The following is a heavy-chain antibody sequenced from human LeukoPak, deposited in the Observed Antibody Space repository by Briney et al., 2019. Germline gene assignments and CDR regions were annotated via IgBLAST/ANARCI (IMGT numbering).Heavy chain of an antibody. V-gene: IGHV4-34*01. D-gene: IGHD3-22*01. J-gene: IGHJ4*02. Sequence: SETLSLTCAVYGGSFSGYYWSWIRQPPGKGLEWIGEINHSGSTNYNPSLKSRVTISVDTSKNQFSLKLNSVTAADTAVYYCARGSNYYDSSGYDPHFDYWGQGTLVTVSS. CDR1: GGSFSGYY. CDR2: INHSGST. CDR3: ARGSNYYDSSGYDPHFDY.